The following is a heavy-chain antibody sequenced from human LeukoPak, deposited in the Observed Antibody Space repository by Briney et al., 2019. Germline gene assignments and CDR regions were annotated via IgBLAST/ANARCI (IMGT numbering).Heavy chain of an antibody. Sequence: SETLSLTCAVYGGSFSGYYWSWIRQPPGKGLEWLGEINHSGSTNYNPSLKSRVTISVDTSKNQFSLKLSSVTAADTAVYYCARGRGYYDSSGYSLPTDYWGQGTLVTVSS. CDR3: ARGRGYYDSSGYSLPTDY. V-gene: IGHV4-34*01. D-gene: IGHD3-22*01. J-gene: IGHJ4*02. CDR1: GGSFSGYY. CDR2: INHSGST.